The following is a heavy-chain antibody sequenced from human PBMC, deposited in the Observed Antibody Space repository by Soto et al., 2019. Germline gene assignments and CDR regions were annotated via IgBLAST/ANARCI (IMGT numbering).Heavy chain of an antibody. Sequence: QITLKESGPTLVNPTQTHTLTCTFSGFSLSTSGVCVGWIRQPPGQALEWLALIYWNDDKRYSPSLKSRLTSTKDTSKNPVVLTMTNMDPVDTATYYCSHYRRGYSYAPDYGMDVWCRGTTGTVAS. CDR3: SHYRRGYSYAPDYGMDV. D-gene: IGHD5-18*01. J-gene: IGHJ6*02. V-gene: IGHV2-5*01. CDR2: IYWNDDK. CDR1: GFSLSTSGVC.